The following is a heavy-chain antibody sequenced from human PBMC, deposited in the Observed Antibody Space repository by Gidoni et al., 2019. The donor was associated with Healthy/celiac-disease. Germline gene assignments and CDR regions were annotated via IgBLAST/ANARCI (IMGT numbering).Heavy chain of an antibody. Sequence: QVQLQQWGAGLFKPSETLSLTCAVYGGSFSGYYWSWIRQPPGKGLEWIGEINHSGSTNYNPSLKSRVTISVDTSKNQFSLLAYLDTAVYYCARWTGIAVAGFDYWGQGTLVTVSS. V-gene: IGHV4-34*01. CDR3: ARWTGIAVAGFDY. D-gene: IGHD6-19*01. CDR1: GGSFSGYY. J-gene: IGHJ4*02. CDR2: INHSGST.